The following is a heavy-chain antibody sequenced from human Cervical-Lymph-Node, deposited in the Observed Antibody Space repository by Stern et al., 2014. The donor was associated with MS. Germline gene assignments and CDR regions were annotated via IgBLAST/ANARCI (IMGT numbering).Heavy chain of an antibody. CDR2: LDPSSGGT. CDR1: GYPFTDYY. D-gene: IGHD2-21*01. CDR3: ARPSRVGIVQSFDAFDV. Sequence: QVQLVQSGAEVKKPGASVKVSCKTSGYPFTDYYIHWVRQAPGQGLEWMGWLDPSSGGTNYAQKFLGWVTLTRDTSISAAFMELNRLRSDDTAVYYCARPSRVGIVQSFDAFDVWGQGTRVTVSS. V-gene: IGHV1-2*04. J-gene: IGHJ3*01.